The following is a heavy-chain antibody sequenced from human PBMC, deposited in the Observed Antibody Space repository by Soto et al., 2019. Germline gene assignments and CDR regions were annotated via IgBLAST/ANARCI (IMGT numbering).Heavy chain of an antibody. Sequence: PSETLSLTCTVSGGSISSYYWSWIRQPPGKGLEWIGYIYYSGSTNYNPSLKSRVTISVDTSKNQFSLKLSSVTAADTAVYYCARAGVGPYIDWLPELDYWGQGTLVTVS. V-gene: IGHV4-59*01. CDR2: IYYSGST. J-gene: IGHJ4*02. D-gene: IGHD3-9*01. CDR3: ARAGVGPYIDWLPELDY. CDR1: GGSISSYY.